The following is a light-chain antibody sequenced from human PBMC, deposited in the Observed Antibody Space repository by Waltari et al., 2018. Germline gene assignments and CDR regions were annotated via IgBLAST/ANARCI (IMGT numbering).Light chain of an antibody. CDR2: QDK. Sequence: SYDVTQPPSVSVSPGQTVTITCSGHDVWETVVSWYPRKAGQSPVLVIHQDKKRPSGIPDRFSGSSSGNTATLTISGTQLIDEAEYFCQAWDSRTVVFGGGTKLTVL. V-gene: IGLV3-1*01. CDR1: DVWETV. CDR3: QAWDSRTVV. J-gene: IGLJ2*01.